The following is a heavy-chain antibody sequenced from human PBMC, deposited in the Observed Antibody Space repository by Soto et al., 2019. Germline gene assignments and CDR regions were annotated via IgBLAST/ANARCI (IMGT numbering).Heavy chain of an antibody. V-gene: IGHV6-1*01. J-gene: IGHJ6*02. CDR1: GDSVSSNSAA. CDR3: ARDTGHQSYYDFWSGYQTARYYYGMDV. CDR2: TYYRSKWYN. Sequence: LTSALSGDSVSSNSAAWNWIRQSPSRGLEWLGRTYYRSKWYNDYAVSVKSRITINPDTSKNQFSLQLNSVTPEDTAVYYCARDTGHQSYYDFWSGYQTARYYYGMDVWGQGTTVTVSS. D-gene: IGHD3-3*01.